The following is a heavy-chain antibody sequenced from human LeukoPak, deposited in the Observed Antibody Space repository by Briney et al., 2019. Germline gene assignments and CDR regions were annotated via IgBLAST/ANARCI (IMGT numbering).Heavy chain of an antibody. CDR1: GYTFTGYY. Sequence: ASVKVSCKASGYTFTGYYMHWVRQAPGQGLEWMGCINPNSGGTNYAQKFQGRVTMPRDTSISTAYMELSRLRSDDTAVYYCARDGKGSYAYSNFPWGYYYYYMDVWGKGATVTVSS. CDR2: INPNSGGT. J-gene: IGHJ6*03. CDR3: ARDGKGSYAYSNFPWGYYYYYMDV. D-gene: IGHD3-3*02. V-gene: IGHV1-2*02.